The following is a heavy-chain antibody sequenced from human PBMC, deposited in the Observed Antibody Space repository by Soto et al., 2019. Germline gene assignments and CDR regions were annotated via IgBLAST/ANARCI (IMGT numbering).Heavy chain of an antibody. CDR2: IRNNGVST. V-gene: IGHV3-64D*06. CDR1: GFTFSSYS. J-gene: IGHJ4*02. D-gene: IGHD3-22*01. CDR3: VKGGTSVSSAGFDY. Sequence: GGSLRLSCSASGFTFSSYSMHWVRQAPGKGLEFVAVIRNNGVSTYYADSVKGRFTISRDNSNNTVSLQMRSLRREDTAVYYCVKGGTSVSSAGFDYWGLGTLVTVSS.